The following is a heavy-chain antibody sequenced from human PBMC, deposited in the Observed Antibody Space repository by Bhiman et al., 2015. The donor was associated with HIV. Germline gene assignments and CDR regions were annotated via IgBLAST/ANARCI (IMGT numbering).Heavy chain of an antibody. D-gene: IGHD3-10*01. CDR2: IKPDGSEK. CDR3: ARVFGRERRGGFDY. Sequence: EVQLVESGGGLVQPGGSLRLSCAASGFTFTNYWMSWVRQAPGKGLEWVANIKPDGSEKHYVDSVRGRFTISRDNAKNSLYLQMNSLRAEDTAVYYCARVFGRERRGGFDYWGQGTLVTGLL. J-gene: IGHJ4*02. V-gene: IGHV3-7*03. CDR1: GFTFTNYW.